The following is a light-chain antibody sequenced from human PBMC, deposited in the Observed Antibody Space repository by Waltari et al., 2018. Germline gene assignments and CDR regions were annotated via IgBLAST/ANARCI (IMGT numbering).Light chain of an antibody. Sequence: QSALTQPASVSGSPGQSITLSCPGTSRDVGGYNYVSWYQQHPGKAPKLMIYDVSNRPSGVSNRFSGSKSGNTASLTISGLQAEDEADYYCSSYTSSSTLYVFGTGTKVTVL. CDR2: DVS. J-gene: IGLJ1*01. CDR1: SRDVGGYNY. CDR3: SSYTSSSTLYV. V-gene: IGLV2-14*03.